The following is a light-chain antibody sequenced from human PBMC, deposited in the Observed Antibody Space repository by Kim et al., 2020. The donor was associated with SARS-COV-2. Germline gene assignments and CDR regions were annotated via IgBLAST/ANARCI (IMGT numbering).Light chain of an antibody. V-gene: IGLV3-19*01. CDR3: NSRDSNDNVV. CDR2: GKN. J-gene: IGLJ2*01. Sequence: VALGQTVRITCQGDSLRSYYVTWYQQKPGQAPIVVIYGKNNRPSGIPDRFSGSSSGNTASLTITGTQAGDEADYYCNSRDSNDNVVFGGGTQLTVL. CDR1: SLRSYY.